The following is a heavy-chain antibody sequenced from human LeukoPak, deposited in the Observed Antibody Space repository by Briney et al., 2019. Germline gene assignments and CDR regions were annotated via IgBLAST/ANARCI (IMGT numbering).Heavy chain of an antibody. D-gene: IGHD6-19*01. Sequence: SETLSLTXTVSGGSISSYYWGWIRQPPGKGLEWIGYIYYSGSTNYNPSLKSRVTISVDTSKNQFSLRRSSVTAADTAVYYCARVGSSGWSFDYWGQGTLVTVSS. CDR2: IYYSGST. CDR1: GGSISSYY. V-gene: IGHV4-59*01. CDR3: ARVGSSGWSFDY. J-gene: IGHJ4*02.